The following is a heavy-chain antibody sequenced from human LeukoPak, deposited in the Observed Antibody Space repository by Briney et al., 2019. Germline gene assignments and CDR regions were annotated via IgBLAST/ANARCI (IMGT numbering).Heavy chain of an antibody. CDR3: ASHSYGYNH. J-gene: IGHJ5*02. Sequence: PGGSLRLSCAASGIIITSYWMSRVRQTPGEVLEWVANIKQDGSEKNYVDSVKGRFTIFRDNARNSLYLQMNSLRAEDTAVYYCASHSYGYNHWGQGTLVIVSS. V-gene: IGHV3-7*01. CDR2: IKQDGSEK. CDR1: GIIITSYW. D-gene: IGHD3-16*01.